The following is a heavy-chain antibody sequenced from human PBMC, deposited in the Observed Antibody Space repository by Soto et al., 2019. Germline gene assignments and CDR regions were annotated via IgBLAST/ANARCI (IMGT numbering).Heavy chain of an antibody. CDR1: GFSLSNARLG. J-gene: IGHJ6*03. V-gene: IGHV2-26*01. D-gene: IGHD3-3*01. Sequence: QVTLKESGPVLVKPTETLTLTCTVSGFSLSNARLGVSWIRQPPGKALEWLAHIFSNDEKSYSTSLKSRLTISKDTSKSQVVLTMTNMDPVDTATYYCARTASTNYDFWSGRSYYYYMDVWGKGTTVTVSS. CDR3: ARTASTNYDFWSGRSYYYYMDV. CDR2: IFSNDEK.